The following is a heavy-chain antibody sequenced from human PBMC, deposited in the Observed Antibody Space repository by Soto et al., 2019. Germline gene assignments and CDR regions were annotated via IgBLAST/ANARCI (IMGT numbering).Heavy chain of an antibody. CDR2: ISSNGGST. D-gene: IGHD6-19*01. J-gene: IGHJ5*02. V-gene: IGHV3-64D*06. Sequence: GGSLRLSCSASGFTFSSYAMHWVRQAPGKGLEYVSAISSNGGSTYYADSVKGRFTISRDNSKNTLYLQMSSLRAEDTAVYYCAREIGGYSSGWYRWFDPWGQGTLVTVS. CDR1: GFTFSSYA. CDR3: AREIGGYSSGWYRWFDP.